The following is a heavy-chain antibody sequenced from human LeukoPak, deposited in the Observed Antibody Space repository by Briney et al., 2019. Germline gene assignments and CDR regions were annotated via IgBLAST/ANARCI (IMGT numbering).Heavy chain of an antibody. J-gene: IGHJ4*02. Sequence: ASVKVSCKASGYTFTGYYMHWVRQAPGQGLEWVGWINPNSGGTNSAQRFQGRVTIPRDTSISTAYMELSRLRSDDTAVYYCARNVVAHFYLHYSPHVYYWGQGTLVSVSS. CDR2: INPNSGGT. D-gene: IGHD2-15*01. V-gene: IGHV1-2*02. CDR1: GYTFTGYY. CDR3: ARNVVAHFYLHYSPHVYY.